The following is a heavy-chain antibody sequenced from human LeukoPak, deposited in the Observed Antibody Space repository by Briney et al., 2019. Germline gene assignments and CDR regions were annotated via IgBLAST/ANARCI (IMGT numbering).Heavy chain of an antibody. Sequence: GESLKISCKGSGYSFTSYWISWVRQMPGKGLEWMGRIDPSDSYTNYSLSFQGHVTISADKSISTAYLQWSSLKASDTAMYYCARHGPIVTQQLVSANEDYWGQGTLVTVSS. CDR3: ARHGPIVTQQLVSANEDY. D-gene: IGHD6-13*01. J-gene: IGHJ4*02. CDR2: IDPSDSYT. V-gene: IGHV5-10-1*01. CDR1: GYSFTSYW.